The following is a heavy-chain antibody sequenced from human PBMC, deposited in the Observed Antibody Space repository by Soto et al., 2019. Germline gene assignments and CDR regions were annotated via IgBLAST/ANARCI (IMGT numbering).Heavy chain of an antibody. CDR1: GFTFSSYS. V-gene: IGHV3-48*02. J-gene: IGHJ3*02. Sequence: EVQLVESGGGLVQPGGSLRLSCAASGFTFSSYSMNWVRQAPGKGLEWVSYISSSSSTIYYADSVKGRFTISRDNAKNSLDLQMNSLRDEDTAVYYCARENEWELAERAFDIWGQGTMVTVSS. CDR2: ISSSSSTI. D-gene: IGHD1-26*01. CDR3: ARENEWELAERAFDI.